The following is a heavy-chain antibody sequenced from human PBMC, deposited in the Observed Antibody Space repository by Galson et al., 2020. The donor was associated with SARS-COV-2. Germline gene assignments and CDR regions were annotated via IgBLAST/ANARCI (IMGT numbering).Heavy chain of an antibody. CDR3: AKDRSYYYDSSGYNY. D-gene: IGHD3-22*01. CDR2: ISSDGSNK. CDR1: GFTFSSYG. V-gene: IGHV3-30*18. Sequence: GGSLRLSCAASGFTFSSYGMHWVRQAPGKGLEWVAVISSDGSNKYYADSVKGRFTISRDNSKNTLYLQMNSLRAEDTAVYYCAKDRSYYYDSSGYNYWGQGTLVTVSS. J-gene: IGHJ4*02.